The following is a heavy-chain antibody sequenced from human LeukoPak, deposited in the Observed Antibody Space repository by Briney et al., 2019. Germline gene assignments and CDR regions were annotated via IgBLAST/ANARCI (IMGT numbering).Heavy chain of an antibody. J-gene: IGHJ6*02. D-gene: IGHD3-3*01. CDR2: INHSGST. Sequence: SETLSLTCAVSGGSISSSNWWSWIRQPPGKGLEWIGEINHSGSTNYNPSLKSRVTISVDTSKNQFSLKLSSVTAADTAVYYCARFLGRTYPNYYYGMDVWGQGTTVTVSS. CDR1: GGSISSSNW. CDR3: ARFLGRTYPNYYYGMDV. V-gene: IGHV4-4*02.